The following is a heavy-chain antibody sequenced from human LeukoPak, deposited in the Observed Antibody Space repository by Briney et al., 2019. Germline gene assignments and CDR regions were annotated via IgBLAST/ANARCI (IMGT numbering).Heavy chain of an antibody. CDR1: GFTFSNYA. J-gene: IGHJ6*02. Sequence: GRSLRLSCAASGFTFSNYAMHWVRQAPGKGLEWVAVISYDGSNKYYADPVKGRFTISRDNSKNTLYLQMNSLRAEDTAVYYCIRGAASGSYYGFDVWGQGATVTVSS. CDR3: IRGAASGSYYGFDV. CDR2: ISYDGSNK. V-gene: IGHV3-30-3*01. D-gene: IGHD1-26*01.